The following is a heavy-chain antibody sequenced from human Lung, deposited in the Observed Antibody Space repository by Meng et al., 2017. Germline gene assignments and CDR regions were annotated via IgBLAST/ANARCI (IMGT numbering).Heavy chain of an antibody. CDR1: GGSFSDYY. CDR2: INHSGST. CDR3: ARGPTTMAHDFDY. J-gene: IGHJ4*02. Sequence: QVQRQHWGAGLLKPSEPLPLTCVVSGGSFSDYYWSWIRQPPGKGLEWIGEINHSGSTNYNPSLESRATISVDTSQNNLSLKLSSVTAADSAVYYCARGPTTMAHDFDYWGQGTLVTVSS. D-gene: IGHD4-11*01. V-gene: IGHV4-34*01.